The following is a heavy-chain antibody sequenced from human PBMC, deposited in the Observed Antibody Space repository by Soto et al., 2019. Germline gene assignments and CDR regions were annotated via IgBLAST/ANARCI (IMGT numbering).Heavy chain of an antibody. CDR3: ARDPLGYSSSHFFDH. J-gene: IGHJ4*02. D-gene: IGHD6-6*01. Sequence: QVQLQESGPGLVKPSETLSVTCSVSGASVSSGSHYWSWIRQSPGKGLEWIGFIYYSGSTNYNPSLKSRVTISVDTSKNQFSLKVRSVTAADTAVYFCARDPLGYSSSHFFDHWCQGTLVTVSS. CDR1: GASVSSGSHY. V-gene: IGHV4-61*01. CDR2: IYYSGST.